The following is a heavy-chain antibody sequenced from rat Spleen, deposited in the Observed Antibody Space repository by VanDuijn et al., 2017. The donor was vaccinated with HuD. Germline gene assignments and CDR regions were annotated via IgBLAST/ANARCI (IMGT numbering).Heavy chain of an antibody. D-gene: IGHD1-10*01. CDR3: TQQLGDWFAY. V-gene: IGHV5-27*01. J-gene: IGHJ3*01. CDR1: GFTFSNSY. CDR2: ISTGGGST. Sequence: EVHLVESGGGLVQPGRSLKLSCAASGFTFSNSYMAWVRQAPTKGLEWVAYISTGGGSTYYRDSVKGQFTISRDNAKSALYLQMDSLRSEDTATYYCTQQLGDWFAYWGQGTLVTVSS.